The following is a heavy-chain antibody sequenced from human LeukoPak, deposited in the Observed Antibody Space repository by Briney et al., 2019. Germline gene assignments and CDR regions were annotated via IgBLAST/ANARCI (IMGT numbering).Heavy chain of an antibody. CDR3: ASGITGT. CDR1: GFTFSSYE. D-gene: IGHD1-20*01. V-gene: IGHV3-30*02. J-gene: IGHJ5*02. Sequence: GGSLRLSCAASGFTFSSYEMNWVRQAPGKGLEWVAFIRYDGNKKYYADPVKGRFTISRDNSKNTLYLQMNTLRAEDTAVYYCASGITGTWGQGTLVTVSS. CDR2: IRYDGNKK.